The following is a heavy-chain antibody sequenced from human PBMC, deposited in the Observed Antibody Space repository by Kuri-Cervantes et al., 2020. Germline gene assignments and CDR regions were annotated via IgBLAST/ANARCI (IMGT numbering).Heavy chain of an antibody. CDR1: NSSIDTHYY. CDR3: ARDLGVAGSLRFGY. D-gene: IGHD6-19*01. CDR2: IYHSGST. J-gene: IGHJ4*02. V-gene: IGHV4-38-2*02. Sequence: SETLSLTCLLSNSSIDTHYYWGWIRQPPGKGLEWIGSIYHSGSTYYNPSLKSRVTISVDTSKNQFSLKLSSVAAADTAVYYCARDLGVAGSLRFGYWGQGTLVTVSS.